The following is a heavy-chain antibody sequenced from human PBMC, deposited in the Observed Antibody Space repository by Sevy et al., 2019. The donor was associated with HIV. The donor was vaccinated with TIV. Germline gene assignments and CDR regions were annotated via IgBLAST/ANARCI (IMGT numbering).Heavy chain of an antibody. CDR3: AKRGNGWYEFDY. V-gene: IGHV3-23*01. CDR1: GFTFSSYA. J-gene: IGHJ4*02. CDR2: ISGSRETT. D-gene: IGHD6-19*01. Sequence: GGSLRVSCAASGFTFSSYAMDWVRQAPGKGLEWVSTISGSRETTYYADSVKGRFTISRDHSQNTVFLQMNSLRAEDTAVYYCAKRGNGWYEFDYWGRGTLVTVSS.